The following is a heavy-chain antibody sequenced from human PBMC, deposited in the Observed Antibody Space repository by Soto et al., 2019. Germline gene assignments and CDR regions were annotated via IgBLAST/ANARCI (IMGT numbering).Heavy chain of an antibody. CDR1: GGTFSSYT. CDR3: ARDQRGYYDSSGFPYGMDV. D-gene: IGHD3-22*01. CDR2: IIPILGIA. V-gene: IGHV1-69*04. J-gene: IGHJ6*02. Sequence: SVKVSCKASGGTFSSYTISWVRQAPGQGLEWMGRIIPILGIANYAQKFQGRVTITADKSTSTAYMELSSLRSEDTAVYYCARDQRGYYDSSGFPYGMDVWGQGATVTVSS.